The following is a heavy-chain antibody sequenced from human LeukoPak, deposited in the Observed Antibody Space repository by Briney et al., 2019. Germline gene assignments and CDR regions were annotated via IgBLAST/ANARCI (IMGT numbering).Heavy chain of an antibody. D-gene: IGHD2-15*01. CDR3: ARVRRLRDIVVVVAAAPHWYFDL. CDR2: IYTSGST. V-gene: IGHV4-61*02. Sequence: SSETLSLTCTVSGGSISSGSYYWSWIRQPAGKGLEWIGRIYTSGSTNYNPSLKSRVTISVDTSKNQFSLKLSSVTAADTAVYYCARVRRLRDIVVVVAAAPHWYFDLWGRGTLVTVSS. J-gene: IGHJ2*01. CDR1: GGSISSGSYY.